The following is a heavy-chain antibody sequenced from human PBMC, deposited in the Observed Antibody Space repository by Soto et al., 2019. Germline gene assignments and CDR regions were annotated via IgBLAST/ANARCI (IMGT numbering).Heavy chain of an antibody. CDR1: GGSFSGYY. CDR2: INHSGST. CDR3: ASGSIVVVPAAINSYYYYYMDV. Sequence: SETLSLTCAVYGGSFSGYYWSWIRQPPGKGLEWIGEINHSGSTNYNPSLKSRVTISVDTSKNQFSLKLSSVTAADTAVYYCASGSIVVVPAAINSYYYYYMDVWGKGTTVTVSS. J-gene: IGHJ6*03. D-gene: IGHD2-2*02. V-gene: IGHV4-34*01.